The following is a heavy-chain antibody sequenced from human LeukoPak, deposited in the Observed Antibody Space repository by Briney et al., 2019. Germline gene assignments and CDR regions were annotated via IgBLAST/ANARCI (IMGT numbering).Heavy chain of an antibody. CDR2: IYSGGGT. CDR3: ASTFYGDSPPY. CDR1: GFTARSIN. Sequence: GGSLRPSCAASGFTARSINMSWVRQAPGKGLEWVSVIYSGGGTYSADSVKGRFTISRDNSKNTLDLQMNSLRAEDTAVYYCASTFYGDSPPYWGQGTLVTVSS. D-gene: IGHD4-17*01. V-gene: IGHV3-66*01. J-gene: IGHJ4*02.